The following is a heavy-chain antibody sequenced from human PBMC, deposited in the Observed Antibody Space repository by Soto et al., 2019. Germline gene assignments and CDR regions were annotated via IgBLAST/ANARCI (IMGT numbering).Heavy chain of an antibody. CDR3: ASAPAAGSTLYYYYYYGMDV. D-gene: IGHD6-13*01. CDR1: GFTFSSYA. CDR2: ISYDGSNK. J-gene: IGHJ6*02. V-gene: IGHV3-30-3*01. Sequence: PGGSLRLSCAASGFTFSSYAMHWVRQAPGKGLEWVAVISYDGSNKYYADSVKGRFTISRDNSKNTLYLQMNSLRAEDTAVYYCASAPAAGSTLYYYYYYGMDVWGQGTTVTVSS.